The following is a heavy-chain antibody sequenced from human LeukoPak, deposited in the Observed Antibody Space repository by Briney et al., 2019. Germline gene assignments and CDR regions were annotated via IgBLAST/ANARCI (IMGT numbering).Heavy chain of an antibody. V-gene: IGHV1-2*02. CDR3: AREKRGVISYGMDV. Sequence: ASVKVSCKASGYTFTGYYMHWVRQAPGQGLEWMGWINPNSGGTNYAQKFQGRVTMTRDTSISTAYTGLSRLRSDDTAVYYCAREKRGVISYGMDVWGQGTTVTVSS. CDR2: INPNSGGT. CDR1: GYTFTGYY. J-gene: IGHJ6*02. D-gene: IGHD3-10*01.